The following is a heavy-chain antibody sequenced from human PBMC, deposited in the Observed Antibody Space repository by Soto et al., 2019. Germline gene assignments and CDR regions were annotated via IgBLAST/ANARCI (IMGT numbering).Heavy chain of an antibody. Sequence: SVKVSCKASGGTFSSYTISWVRQAPGQGLEWMGRIIPILGIANYAQKFQGRVTITADKSTSTAYMELSSLRAEDTAVYYCAKDYLKYYYDSSSGYWGQGTLVTVSS. V-gene: IGHV1-69*04. D-gene: IGHD3-22*01. CDR3: AKDYLKYYYDSSSGY. CDR2: IIPILGIA. J-gene: IGHJ4*02. CDR1: GGTFSSYT.